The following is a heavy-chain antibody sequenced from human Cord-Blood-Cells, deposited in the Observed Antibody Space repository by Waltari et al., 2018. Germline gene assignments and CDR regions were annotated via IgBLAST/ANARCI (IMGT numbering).Heavy chain of an antibody. CDR2: ISSSSSTI. CDR3: ARDRGGGSVDY. V-gene: IGHV3-48*01. Sequence: EVQLVESGGGLVQPGGSLRRSCAASGFTFSSYSMNWVRQAPGKGLEWVSYISSSSSTIYYADSVKGRFTISRDNAKNSLYLQMNSLRAEDTAVYYCARDRGGGSVDYWGQGTLVTVSS. J-gene: IGHJ4*02. D-gene: IGHD5-12*01. CDR1: GFTFSSYS.